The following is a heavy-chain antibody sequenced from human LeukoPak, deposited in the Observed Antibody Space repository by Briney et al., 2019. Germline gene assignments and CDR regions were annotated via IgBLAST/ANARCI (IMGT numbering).Heavy chain of an antibody. CDR1: GGSFSGYY. J-gene: IGHJ4*02. CDR3: ARFVGISFAGGYDY. D-gene: IGHD3-16*01. CDR2: INHSGST. V-gene: IGHV4-34*01. Sequence: SETLSLTCAVYGGSFSGYYWSWIRQPPGKGLEWIGEINHSGSTNYNPSLKSRVTISVDTSKNQFSLKLSSVTAADTAVYYCARFVGISFAGGYDYWGQGTLVTVSS.